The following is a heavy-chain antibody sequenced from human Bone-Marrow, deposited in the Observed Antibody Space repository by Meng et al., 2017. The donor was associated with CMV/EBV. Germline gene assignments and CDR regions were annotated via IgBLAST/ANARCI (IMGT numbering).Heavy chain of an antibody. CDR1: GFTFSSYS. Sequence: GESLKISCAASGFTFSSYSMNWVRQAPGKGLVWVSRINSDGSSTSYADSVKGRFTISRDNAKNTLYLQMNSLRAEDTAVYYCARVVVSRAPYFDFWGQGTLVTVPS. CDR3: ARVVVSRAPYFDF. V-gene: IGHV3-74*01. J-gene: IGHJ4*02. CDR2: INSDGSST. D-gene: IGHD2-15*01.